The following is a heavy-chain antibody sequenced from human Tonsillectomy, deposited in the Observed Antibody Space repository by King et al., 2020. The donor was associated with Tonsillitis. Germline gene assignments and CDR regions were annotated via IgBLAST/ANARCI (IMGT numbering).Heavy chain of an antibody. Sequence: VQLQESGPGLVKPSETLSLTCTVSGGSISSYYWSWIRQPPGKGLEWIGYIYYSGSTNYNPSLKSRVTISVDTSKNQFSLKLSSVTAADTAVYYCARNKDPGNTITHTNYGMDVWGQGTTVTVSS. V-gene: IGHV4-59*01. J-gene: IGHJ6*02. D-gene: IGHD1-14*01. CDR1: GGSISSYY. CDR3: ARNKDPGNTITHTNYGMDV. CDR2: IYYSGST.